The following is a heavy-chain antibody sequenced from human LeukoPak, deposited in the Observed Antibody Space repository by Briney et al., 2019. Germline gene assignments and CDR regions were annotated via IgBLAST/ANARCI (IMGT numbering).Heavy chain of an antibody. Sequence: GASVKVSCKASGYTFTGYYMHWVRQAPGQGLEWMGWINPNSGGTNYAQKFQGRVTMTRDTSISTAYMELSRLRSDDTAVYYCAAEGRSDSSGYYRSYWGQGTLVTVSS. CDR1: GYTFTGYY. V-gene: IGHV1-2*02. CDR2: INPNSGGT. CDR3: AAEGRSDSSGYYRSY. J-gene: IGHJ4*02. D-gene: IGHD3-22*01.